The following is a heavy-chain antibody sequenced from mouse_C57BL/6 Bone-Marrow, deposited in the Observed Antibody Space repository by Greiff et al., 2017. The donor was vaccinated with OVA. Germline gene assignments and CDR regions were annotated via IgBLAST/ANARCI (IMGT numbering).Heavy chain of an antibody. CDR1: GYTFTSYG. J-gene: IGHJ4*01. V-gene: IGHV1-81*01. Sequence: QVQLQQSGAELARPGASVKLSCKASGYTFTSYGISWVKQRTGPGLEWIGEIYPRSGNTYYNEKFKGKATLTADKSSSTAYMELRSLTAEDSAVYFCGRRREPAMDYWGQGTSVTVSS. CDR3: GRRREPAMDY. CDR2: IYPRSGNT.